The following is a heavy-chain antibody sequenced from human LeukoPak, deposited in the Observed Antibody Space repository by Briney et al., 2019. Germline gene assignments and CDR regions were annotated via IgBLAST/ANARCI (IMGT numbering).Heavy chain of an antibody. CDR2: INHSGST. Sequence: PSETLSLTCAVYGGSFSGYYWSWIRQPPGKGLEWIGEINHSGSTNYNPSLKSRVTISVDTSKNQFSLKLSSVTAADTAVYYCARGGPAIFYYHYYGMDVWGKGTTVTVSS. J-gene: IGHJ6*04. CDR3: ARGGPAIFYYHYYGMDV. CDR1: GGSFSGYY. V-gene: IGHV4-34*01. D-gene: IGHD3-3*02.